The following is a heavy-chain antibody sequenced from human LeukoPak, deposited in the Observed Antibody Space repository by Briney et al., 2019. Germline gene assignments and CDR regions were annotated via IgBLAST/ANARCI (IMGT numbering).Heavy chain of an antibody. V-gene: IGHV4-59*01. Sequence: SETLSLTCTVSGASFRGYYWSWIRQPPGKGLEWSGYIHYTGNTDYNPSLTSRVTMSVDTSKNQFSLMLPSVTAADTAVYYCARGYGLGSYNTFNQWGQGPLVAVSS. CDR1: GASFRGYY. CDR3: ARGYGLGSYNTFNQ. CDR2: IHYTGNT. D-gene: IGHD3-10*01. J-gene: IGHJ4*02.